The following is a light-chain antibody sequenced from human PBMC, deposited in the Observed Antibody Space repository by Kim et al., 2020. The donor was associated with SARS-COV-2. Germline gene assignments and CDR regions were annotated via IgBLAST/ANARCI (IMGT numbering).Light chain of an antibody. V-gene: IGKV1-39*01. J-gene: IGKJ1*01. CDR2: AAS. Sequence: ASVGDRVTITCRASQSISSYLNWYQQKPGKAPYLLIYAASSLQSGVPSRFSGSWSGTDFTLTISSLQPEDFAVYYCQQCYSTPRTFGEGTKVDIK. CDR3: QQCYSTPRT. CDR1: QSISSY.